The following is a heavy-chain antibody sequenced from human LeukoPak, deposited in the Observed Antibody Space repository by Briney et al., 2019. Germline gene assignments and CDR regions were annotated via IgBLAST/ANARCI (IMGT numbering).Heavy chain of an antibody. V-gene: IGHV3-23*01. Sequence: GGSLRLSCAASGFTFSSYAMSWVRQAPGKGLVWISTISGSGTAPHYADSVKGRFTISRDNSKNTLYLQMNSLRADDTAAYYCAKGHRLCSSGNCNSQVDSWGHGTLVIVPS. D-gene: IGHD2-15*01. CDR3: AKGHRLCSSGNCNSQVDS. J-gene: IGHJ5*01. CDR1: GFTFSSYA. CDR2: ISGSGTAP.